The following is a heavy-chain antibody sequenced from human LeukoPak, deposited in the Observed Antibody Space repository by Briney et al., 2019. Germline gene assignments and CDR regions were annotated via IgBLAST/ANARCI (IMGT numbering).Heavy chain of an antibody. CDR2: ISGSGGST. CDR3: AKGRKSYYYGMDV. J-gene: IGHJ6*02. CDR1: GFTFSSYA. V-gene: IGHV3-23*01. Sequence: PGGSLRLSCAASGFTFSSYAMSWVRQAPGKGLEWVSAISGSGGSTYYADSVKGRFTVSRDNSKNTLYLQMNSLRAEDTAVYYCAKGRKSYYYGMDVWGQGTTVTVSS.